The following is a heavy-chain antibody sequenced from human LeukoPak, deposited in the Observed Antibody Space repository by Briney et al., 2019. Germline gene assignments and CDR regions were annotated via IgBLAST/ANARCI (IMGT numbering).Heavy chain of an antibody. CDR1: GFTFSRYA. V-gene: IGHV3-23*01. J-gene: IGHJ6*02. D-gene: IGHD3-10*01. CDR3: AKLTSASGAYGVDV. CDR2: ISGSGGSK. Sequence: PGGSLRLCCAASGFTFSRYAMNWIRQAPGKGLEWVSTISGSGGSKHYADSVEGRFTISRDNSKNTVYLQMNSLRAEDTAIYYCAKLTSASGAYGVDVWGQGTTVTVSS.